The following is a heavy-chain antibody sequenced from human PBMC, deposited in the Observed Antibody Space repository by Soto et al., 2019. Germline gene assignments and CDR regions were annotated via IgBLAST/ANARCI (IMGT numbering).Heavy chain of an antibody. CDR3: ARAGRPGNYESYYYYGMDV. Sequence: ASVKVSCKASGYTFTSYDINWVRQATGQGLEWMGWMNPNSGNTGYAQKFQGRVTMTRNTSISTAYMELSSLRAEDTAVYYCARAGRPGNYESYYYYGMDVWGQGTTVTVSS. CDR1: GYTFTSYD. CDR2: MNPNSGNT. J-gene: IGHJ6*02. D-gene: IGHD3-10*01. V-gene: IGHV1-8*01.